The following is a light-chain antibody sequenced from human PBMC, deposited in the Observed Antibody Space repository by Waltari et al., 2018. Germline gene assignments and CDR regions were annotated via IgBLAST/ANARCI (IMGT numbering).Light chain of an antibody. CDR2: GAS. V-gene: IGKV3D-15*01. CDR1: QSVSTN. J-gene: IGKJ2*01. CDR3: QQYNNWPPYI. Sequence: ETVMPQSPTTLSLSPGDRSTLSCRARQSVSTNLAWYQQKPGQAPRLLIYGASIRATGVPARFSGRGAGTEFTLTISSLQSEDFAVYYCQQYNNWPPYIFGQGSQLEI.